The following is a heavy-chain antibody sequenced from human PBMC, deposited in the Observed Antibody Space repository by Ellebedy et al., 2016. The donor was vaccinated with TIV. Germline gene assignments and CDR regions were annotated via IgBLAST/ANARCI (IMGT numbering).Heavy chain of an antibody. V-gene: IGHV4-4*07. D-gene: IGHD1-26*01. J-gene: IGHJ6*02. Sequence: MPSETLSLTCSVSGASVTSYYWSWIRQPAGKGLEWIGRIYPTGSTSYSPTLKSRITMSIDTSKNQFSLKMTSVTAADTAVYYCARVSGDYYFVMDVWGQGTTVTVSS. CDR3: ARVSGDYYFVMDV. CDR2: IYPTGST. CDR1: GASVTSYY.